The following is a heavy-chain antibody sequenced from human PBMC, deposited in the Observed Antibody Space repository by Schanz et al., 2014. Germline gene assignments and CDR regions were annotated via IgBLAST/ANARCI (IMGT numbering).Heavy chain of an antibody. J-gene: IGHJ4*02. Sequence: EAQVVESGGGLVKPGGSLRLSCVASGFTFSNAWMNWVRQAPGKGLEWVSAISGSGGDTYYADSVKGRFTISRDNSKNTLYLQMNSLRAEDTAVYYCAKGQLLSYYFDYWGQGTLVTVSS. CDR2: ISGSGGDT. D-gene: IGHD2-21*01. V-gene: IGHV3-23*04. CDR3: AKGQLLSYYFDY. CDR1: GFTFSNAW.